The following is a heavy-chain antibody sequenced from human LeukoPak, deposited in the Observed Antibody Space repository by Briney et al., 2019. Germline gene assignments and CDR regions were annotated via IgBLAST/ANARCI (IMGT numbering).Heavy chain of an antibody. J-gene: IGHJ4*02. CDR1: GGSISSGGFS. D-gene: IGHD5-18*01. CDR2: IYHNGNT. Sequence: SETLSLTCAVSGGSISSGGFSWSWIRQPPGKGLEWIGYIYHNGNTYYSPSLKSRVTISVDRSKNQLSLKLSSVTAADTAMYYCASGGYSYGFDYWGQGTLVTVSS. CDR3: ASGGYSYGFDY. V-gene: IGHV4-30-2*01.